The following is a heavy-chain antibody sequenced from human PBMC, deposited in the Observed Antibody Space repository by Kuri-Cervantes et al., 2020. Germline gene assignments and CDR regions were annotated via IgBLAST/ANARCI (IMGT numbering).Heavy chain of an antibody. CDR1: GFTLSSYS. J-gene: IGHJ6*02. CDR2: ISGSRSYI. D-gene: IGHD1-26*01. V-gene: IGHV3-21*01. CDR3: ARDKGNSGCYFGNYYRYGMDV. Sequence: GESPKISCAAPGFTLSSYSMNWVRQAPRKGLEWVSSISGSRSYIYYADSVKGRITIYRDNAKNLLYLQINSLRTEDTAVYYCARDKGNSGCYFGNYYRYGMDVWGQGTMVTVSS.